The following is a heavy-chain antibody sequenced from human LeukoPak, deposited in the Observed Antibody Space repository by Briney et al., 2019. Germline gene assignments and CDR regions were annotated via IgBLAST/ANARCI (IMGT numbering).Heavy chain of an antibody. Sequence: PGGSLRLSCAASGFTFRSYAMHWVREAPGEGLEGVAVISYDGSNKYYADSVKGRFTISRDNSKNTLYLQMNSLRAEDTAVYYCARSGDYLGAEYFQHWGQGTLVTVSS. CDR3: ARSGDYLGAEYFQH. CDR1: GFTFRSYA. J-gene: IGHJ1*01. D-gene: IGHD3-16*01. CDR2: ISYDGSNK. V-gene: IGHV3-30-3*01.